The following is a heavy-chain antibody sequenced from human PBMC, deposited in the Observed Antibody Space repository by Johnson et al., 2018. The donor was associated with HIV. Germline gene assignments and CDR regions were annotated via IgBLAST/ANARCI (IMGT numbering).Heavy chain of an antibody. J-gene: IGHJ3*02. D-gene: IGHD1-26*01. V-gene: IGHV3-72*01. CDR1: GFTFSDHY. CDR3: AKDSGSYGANAFDI. Sequence: VQLVESGGGVVQPGGSLRLSCAVSGFTFSDHYMDWVRQAPGKGLEWVGRSRSKANGYTTIYAASVKGRFTISRDDSKNSLYLQMNSLRVEDTAVYYCAKDSGSYGANAFDIWGQGTMVTVSS. CDR2: SRSKANGYTT.